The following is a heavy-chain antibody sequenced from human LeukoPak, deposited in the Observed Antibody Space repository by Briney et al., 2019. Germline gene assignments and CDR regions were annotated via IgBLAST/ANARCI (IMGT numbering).Heavy chain of an antibody. CDR3: ARQYCSSTSCLDAFDI. CDR1: GFTFSDYY. D-gene: IGHD2-2*01. J-gene: IGHJ3*02. CDR2: ISSSGSTI. Sequence: GGSLRLSCAASGFTFSDYYMSWIRQAPGKGLEWVSYISSSGSTIYYADSVKGRFTISRDNAKNSLYLQMNSLRAEDTAVCYCARQYCSSTSCLDAFDIWGQGTMVTVSS. V-gene: IGHV3-11*04.